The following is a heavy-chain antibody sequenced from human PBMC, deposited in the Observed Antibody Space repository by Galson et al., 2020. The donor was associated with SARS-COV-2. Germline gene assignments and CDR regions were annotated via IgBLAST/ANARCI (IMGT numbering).Heavy chain of an antibody. CDR2: ISSSGSTI. Sequence: TGGSLRLSCAASGFTFSDYYMSWIRQAPGKGLEWVSYISSSGSTIYYADSVKGRFTISRDNAKNSLYLQVNSLRAEDTAVYYCARDYSSITIFGVVTKYGMDVWGQGTTVTVSS. CDR1: GFTFSDYY. CDR3: ARDYSSITIFGVVTKYGMDV. V-gene: IGHV3-11*01. D-gene: IGHD3-3*01. J-gene: IGHJ6*02.